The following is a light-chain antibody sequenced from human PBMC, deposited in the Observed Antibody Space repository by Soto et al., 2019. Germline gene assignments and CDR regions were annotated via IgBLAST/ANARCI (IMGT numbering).Light chain of an antibody. CDR2: DVI. Sequence: QSALTQPPSASGSPGQSVTISCTGSSSDVGGYNFVSWYQQHPAKAPKLLIYDVIERPSGVPDRFSGSKSGNTASLTVSGLQADDEADYYCSSYAGTNIPVVFGGGTKLTVL. CDR3: SSYAGTNIPVV. V-gene: IGLV2-8*01. J-gene: IGLJ2*01. CDR1: SSDVGGYNF.